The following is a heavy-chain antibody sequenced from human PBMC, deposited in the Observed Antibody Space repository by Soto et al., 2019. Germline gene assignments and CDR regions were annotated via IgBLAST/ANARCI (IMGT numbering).Heavy chain of an antibody. CDR3: ARLRAYTCGTGAYFYC. CDR1: GFTFSSYA. Sequence: EVQLLESGGGLVQPGGSLRLSCAASGFTFSSYAMTWVRQAPGKGLEWVSAISGSGGSTDYVDSVKGRFTISRDNSENTLYLQMNSLRAEDTDVYYCARLRAYTCGTGAYFYCWGQGTLVTVSS. J-gene: IGHJ4*02. D-gene: IGHD5-18*01. CDR2: ISGSGGST. V-gene: IGHV3-23*01.